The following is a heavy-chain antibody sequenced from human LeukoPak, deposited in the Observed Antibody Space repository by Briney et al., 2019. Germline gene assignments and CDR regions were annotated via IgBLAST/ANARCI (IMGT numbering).Heavy chain of an antibody. V-gene: IGHV3-9*01. CDR1: GFTFDDYA. CDR2: ISWNSGSI. D-gene: IGHD5-12*01. J-gene: IGHJ4*02. CDR3: ARDKGGSEDS. Sequence: GGSLRLSCAASGFTFDDYAMHWVQQAPGKGLEWVSGISWNSGSIGYADSVKGRFTISRDNAKNSLYLQMTSLRAEDTAMYYCARDKGGSEDSWGQGTLVTVSS.